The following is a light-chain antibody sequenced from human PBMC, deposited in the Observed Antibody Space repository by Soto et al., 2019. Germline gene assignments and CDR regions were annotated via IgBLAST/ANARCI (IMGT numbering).Light chain of an antibody. CDR1: SSDVGGFNY. CDR2: DVS. J-gene: IGLJ1*01. CDR3: ASYTTSSTYV. V-gene: IGLV2-14*03. Sequence: QSALTQPASVSGSPGQSIAISCTGTSSDVGGFNYVSWYQQHPGKAPKFMIYDVSSRPSGVSDRFSGSKSGNTASLTISGLQAEDEADYYCASYTTSSTYVFGTGTKLTDL.